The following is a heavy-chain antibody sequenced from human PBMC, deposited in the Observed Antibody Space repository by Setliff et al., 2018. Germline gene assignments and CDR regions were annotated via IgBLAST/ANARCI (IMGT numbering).Heavy chain of an antibody. D-gene: IGHD2-15*01. V-gene: IGHV4-4*02. CDR3: ASRPAYWVPRAFDI. J-gene: IGHJ3*02. CDR2: IYHSGST. Sequence: PSETLSLTCAVSGGSISSSKWWSWVRQPPGKGLEWIGEIYHSGSTNYNPSLKSRVTISVDKSKNQFSLKLSSVTAADTAVYYCASRPAYWVPRAFDIWGQGTMVTVSS. CDR1: GGSISSSKW.